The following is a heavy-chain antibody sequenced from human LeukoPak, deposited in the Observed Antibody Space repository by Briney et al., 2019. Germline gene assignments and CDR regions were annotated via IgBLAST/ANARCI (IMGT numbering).Heavy chain of an antibody. Sequence: SETLSLTCTVSGGSISSYYWSWIRQPPGKGLEWIGYIYYSGSTNYNPSLKSRVTISVDTSKNQFSLKLSSVTAADTAVYYCARRRYQLPQRKYYYYYMDVWGKGTTVTISS. CDR3: ARRRYQLPQRKYYYYYMDV. J-gene: IGHJ6*03. CDR2: IYYSGST. V-gene: IGHV4-59*12. D-gene: IGHD2-2*01. CDR1: GGSISSYY.